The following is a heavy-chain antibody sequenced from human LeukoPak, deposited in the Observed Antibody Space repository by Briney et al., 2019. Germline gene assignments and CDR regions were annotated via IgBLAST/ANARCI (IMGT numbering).Heavy chain of an antibody. V-gene: IGHV4-59*13. CDR1: GGSISSYY. D-gene: IGHD6-13*01. J-gene: IGHJ5*02. CDR2: IYYSGST. CDR3: ARDRYSSSWYAWFDP. Sequence: SPSETLSLTCTVSGGSISSYYWSWIRQPPGKGLEWIGYIYYSGSTNYNPSLKSRVTISVDTSKNQFSLKLSSVTAADTAVYYCARDRYSSSWYAWFDPWGQGTLVTVSS.